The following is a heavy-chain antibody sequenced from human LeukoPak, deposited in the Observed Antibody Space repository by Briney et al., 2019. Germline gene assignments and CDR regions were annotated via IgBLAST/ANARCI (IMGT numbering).Heavy chain of an antibody. CDR1: GFTFSSCA. CDR3: ARGNTRYSYGRFDY. Sequence: GGSLRLSCVASGFTFSSCAIHWVRQAPGKGLEWVAVISDDGTKEYYADSVKGRFTISRDNSRNTVYTSKSTLFLQMNSLRPEETAVNYFARGNTRYSYGRFDYWGQGILVTVSS. CDR2: ISDDGTKE. D-gene: IGHD5-18*01. J-gene: IGHJ4*02. V-gene: IGHV3-30-3*01.